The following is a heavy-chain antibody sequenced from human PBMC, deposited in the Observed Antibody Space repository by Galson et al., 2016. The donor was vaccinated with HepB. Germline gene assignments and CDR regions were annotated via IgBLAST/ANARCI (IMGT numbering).Heavy chain of an antibody. J-gene: IGHJ4*02. Sequence: SLRLSCAASGFTFSTYAMNWVRQAPGRGLEWVSSISSSSRYIYYADSVKGRFTSSRDNAKNSLFLQMNSLRAEDTAVYYCARGGPLGMSTILGFDYWGQGTLVTVSS. CDR1: GFTFSTYA. V-gene: IGHV3-21*01. CDR2: ISSSSRYI. CDR3: ARGGPLGMSTILGFDY. D-gene: IGHD5-24*01.